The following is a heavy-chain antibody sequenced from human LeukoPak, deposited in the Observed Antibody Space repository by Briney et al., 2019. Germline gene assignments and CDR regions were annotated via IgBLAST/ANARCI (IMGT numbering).Heavy chain of an antibody. CDR1: GFTFSSYA. CDR2: ISGSGGST. J-gene: IGHJ3*02. V-gene: IGHV3-23*01. Sequence: GGSLRLSCAASGFTFSSYAMSWVRQAPGKGLEWVSAISGSGGSTYYADSVKGRFTISRDNSKNTQYLQMNSLRAEDTAVYYCAKDYKGYDILTGYHEVDAFDIWGQGTMVTVSS. D-gene: IGHD3-9*01. CDR3: AKDYKGYDILTGYHEVDAFDI.